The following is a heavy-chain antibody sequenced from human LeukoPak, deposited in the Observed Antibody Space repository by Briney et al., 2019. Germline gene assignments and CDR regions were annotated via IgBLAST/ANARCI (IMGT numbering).Heavy chain of an antibody. CDR3: ARVQNSSRLYGMDV. Sequence: GGSLRLSCAASGFTFSNDWMSWVRQAPGKGLEWVANIKQDGSEKYYVDSVKGRFTISRDNAKNSLYLQMNSLRAEDTAVYYCARVQNSSRLYGMDVWGQGTTVTVSS. D-gene: IGHD6-13*01. CDR1: GFTFSNDW. J-gene: IGHJ6*02. CDR2: IKQDGSEK. V-gene: IGHV3-7*01.